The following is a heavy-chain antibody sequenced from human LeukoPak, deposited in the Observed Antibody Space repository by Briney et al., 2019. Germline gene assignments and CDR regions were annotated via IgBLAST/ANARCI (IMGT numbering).Heavy chain of an antibody. J-gene: IGHJ6*03. CDR3: ARDCPSQDPYYYSYYMDV. CDR2: ISSSSSYI. CDR1: GFTFSSYS. Sequence: PGGSLRLSCGASGFTFSSYSMNWVRQAPGKGGEGVSSISSSSSYIYYADSEKGRFTISRDNAKNSLYLQMNSLRAEDTAVYYCARDCPSQDPYYYSYYMDVWGKGTTVTVS. D-gene: IGHD2-15*01. V-gene: IGHV3-21*01.